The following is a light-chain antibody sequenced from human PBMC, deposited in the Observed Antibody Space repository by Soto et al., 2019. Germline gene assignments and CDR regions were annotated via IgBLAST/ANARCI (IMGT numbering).Light chain of an antibody. CDR1: QTISTY. V-gene: IGKV1-39*01. Sequence: DIQMTQSPSSLSASIGDRVTITCRASQTISTYLNWYRQKPGKAPKLLIYTASTLQSGVPPRFSGSGSGTDFPLTISNLQPEDFATYYCQQSLSLPYTFGQGTKLEIK. CDR2: TAS. CDR3: QQSLSLPYT. J-gene: IGKJ2*01.